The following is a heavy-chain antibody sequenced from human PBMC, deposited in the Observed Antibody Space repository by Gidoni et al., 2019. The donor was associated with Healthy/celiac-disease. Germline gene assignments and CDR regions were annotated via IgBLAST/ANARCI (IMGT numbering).Heavy chain of an antibody. CDR2: IYYSGST. J-gene: IGHJ4*02. CDR3: ARYDYYDSSGYAYYFDY. V-gene: IGHV4-30-4*01. CDR1: GGSISSGDYY. Sequence: QVQLQESGPGLVKPSQTLSLTCTVSGGSISSGDYYWRWIRQPPGKGLEWIGYIYYSGSTYYNPSLKSRVTISVDTSKNQFSLKLSSVTAADTAVYYCARYDYYDSSGYAYYFDYWGQGTLVTVSS. D-gene: IGHD3-22*01.